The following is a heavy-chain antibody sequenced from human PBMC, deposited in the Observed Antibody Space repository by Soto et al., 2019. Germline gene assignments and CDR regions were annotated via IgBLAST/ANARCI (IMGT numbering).Heavy chain of an antibody. V-gene: IGHV1-69*13. D-gene: IGHD3-16*01. J-gene: IGHJ6*02. CDR1: GGTFSSYA. CDR2: IIPIFGTA. Sequence: ASVKVSCKASGGTFSSYAISWVRQAPGQGLEWMGGIIPIFGTANYAQKFQGRVTITADESTSTAYMELSSLRSEDTAVYYCARMPGFGGYYYYGMDVWGQGTTVTVSS. CDR3: ARMPGFGGYYYYGMDV.